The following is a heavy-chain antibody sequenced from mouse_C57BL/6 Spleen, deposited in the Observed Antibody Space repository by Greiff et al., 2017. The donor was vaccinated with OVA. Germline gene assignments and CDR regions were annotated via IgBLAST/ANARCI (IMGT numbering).Heavy chain of an antibody. V-gene: IGHV1-80*01. J-gene: IGHJ2*01. CDR2: IYPGDGDT. D-gene: IGHD1-1*01. CDR1: GYAFSSYW. CDR3: ARSNYGRGPHFDY. Sequence: VQLQQSGAELVKPGASVKISCKASGYAFSSYWMNWVKQRPGKGLEWIGQIYPGDGDTNYNGKFKGKATLTADKSSSTAYMQLSRLTSEDSAVYFCARSNYGRGPHFDYWGQGTTLTVSS.